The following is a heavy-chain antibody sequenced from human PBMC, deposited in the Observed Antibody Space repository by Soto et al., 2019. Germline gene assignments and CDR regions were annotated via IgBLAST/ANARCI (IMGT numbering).Heavy chain of an antibody. V-gene: IGHV5-51*01. D-gene: IGHD1-1*01. CDR2: IYPGDSDT. CDR1: GYSFTSYW. Sequence: PGESLKISFKGSGYSFTSYWIGWVRQMPGKGLEWMGIIYPGDSDTRYSPSFQGQVTISADKSISTAYLQWSSLKASDTAMYYCARRIITPENWNYSFGMDVWGQGTTVTVSS. J-gene: IGHJ6*02. CDR3: ARRIITPENWNYSFGMDV.